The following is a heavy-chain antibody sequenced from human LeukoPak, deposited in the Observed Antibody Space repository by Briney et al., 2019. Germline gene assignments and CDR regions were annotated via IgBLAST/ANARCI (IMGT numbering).Heavy chain of an antibody. D-gene: IGHD6-13*01. V-gene: IGHV3-21*01. CDR1: GFTFSSYA. CDR2: ISSGSSYI. Sequence: GGSLRLSCAASGFTFSSYAMSWVRQAPGKGLEWVSSISSGSSYIYHTDSVKGRFTISRDNANNSLYLQMNSLRAEDTAVYYCARGAGPYDAFDIWGRGTMVTVSS. CDR3: ARGAGPYDAFDI. J-gene: IGHJ3*02.